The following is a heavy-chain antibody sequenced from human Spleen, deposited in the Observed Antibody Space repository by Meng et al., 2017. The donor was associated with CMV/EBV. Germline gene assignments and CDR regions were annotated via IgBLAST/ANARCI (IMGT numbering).Heavy chain of an antibody. CDR1: GYSFTNYA. CDR3: ARGTSPYYEFWSGTFYYGMDV. D-gene: IGHD3-3*01. Sequence: ASVKVSCKTSGYSFTNYAIIWVRQAPGQGLEWLGWISAFNGHTSFAQNLQDRVAMTTDSSTGTGFMELRSLRSDDTAVYFCARGTSPYYEFWSGTFYYGMDVWGQGTTVTVSS. J-gene: IGHJ6*02. CDR2: ISAFNGHT. V-gene: IGHV1-18*01.